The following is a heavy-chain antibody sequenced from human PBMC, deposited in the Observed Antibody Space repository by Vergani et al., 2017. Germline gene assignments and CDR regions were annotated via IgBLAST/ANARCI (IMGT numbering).Heavy chain of an antibody. CDR1: GYTFSNYY. J-gene: IGHJ4*01. CDR3: ARGDYCILTGYRY. Sequence: QVQVVQSGAEVKKSGASVKVSCKTSGYTFSNYYMPWVRQAPGQGLEWMGIINPSGGHTNYAQKFQGRVTMTRDTSTSTVYMELSSLRSEDTAIYYCARGDYCILTGYRYWGQGTLVTVSA. CDR2: INPSGGHT. D-gene: IGHD3-9*01. V-gene: IGHV1-46*03.